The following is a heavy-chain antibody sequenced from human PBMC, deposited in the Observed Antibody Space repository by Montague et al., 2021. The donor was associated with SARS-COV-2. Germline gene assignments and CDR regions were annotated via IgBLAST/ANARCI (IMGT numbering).Heavy chain of an antibody. CDR3: SRGVGMDN. D-gene: IGHD6-13*01. V-gene: IGHV4-59*01. CDR2: VYYSGST. J-gene: IGHJ6*02. CDR1: GGSISSYY. Sequence: SETLSLTCTVSGGSISSYYWCWIRQPPGTGLEWIGYVYYSGSTNYNPSLKSRVTISVDTSKNQFSLKLSSVTAADTAGYYCSRGVGMDNWGQGTTVTVSS.